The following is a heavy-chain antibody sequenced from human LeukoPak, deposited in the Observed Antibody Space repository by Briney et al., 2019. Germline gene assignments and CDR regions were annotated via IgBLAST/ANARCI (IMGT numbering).Heavy chain of an antibody. CDR2: INNDGATT. Sequence: GGSLRLSCAASGFTFSSYWMYWVRQAPGKGLVWVSRINNDGATTNFADSVKGRFTISRDNAKNTLYLQMNSLRAEDTAVYYCARDLDGYRSGNGAWGQGTLVTVSS. V-gene: IGHV3-74*01. CDR3: ARDLDGYRSGNGA. J-gene: IGHJ5*02. D-gene: IGHD5-12*01. CDR1: GFTFSSYW.